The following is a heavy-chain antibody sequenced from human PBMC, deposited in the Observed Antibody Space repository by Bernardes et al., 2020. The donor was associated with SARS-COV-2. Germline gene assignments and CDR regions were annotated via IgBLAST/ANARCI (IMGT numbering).Heavy chain of an antibody. Sequence: ASVKVSCRTSGYTFSTYDINWVRQATGQGPEWMGWVNPNTGSAGYAQKFLGRVTMTRDTSISTIYLELTSLRSEDTAVYYCARIRSSCANTSCYCDYWGLGTLVPVSS. CDR2: VNPNTGSA. J-gene: IGHJ4*02. CDR1: GYTFSTYD. D-gene: IGHD2-21*01. V-gene: IGHV1-8*01. CDR3: ARIRSSCANTSCYCDY.